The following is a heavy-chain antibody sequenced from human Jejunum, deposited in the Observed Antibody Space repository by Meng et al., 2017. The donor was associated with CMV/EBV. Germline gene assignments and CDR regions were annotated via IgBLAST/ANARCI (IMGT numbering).Heavy chain of an antibody. CDR3: AGDRSSGYFYVH. J-gene: IGHJ1*01. Sequence: CETSGYTFAAYYIHWVRQAPGRGLEWMGRINPNMGGTSYAQKFQGRVTMTRDMSTSTVYVELTSLTPDDTAVYFCAGDRSSGYFYVHWGQGTLVTVSS. D-gene: IGHD3-22*01. CDR1: GYTFAAYY. CDR2: INPNMGGT. V-gene: IGHV1-2*06.